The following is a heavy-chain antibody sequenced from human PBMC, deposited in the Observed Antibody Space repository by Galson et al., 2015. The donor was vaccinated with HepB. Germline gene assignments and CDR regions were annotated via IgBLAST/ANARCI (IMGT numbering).Heavy chain of an antibody. J-gene: IGHJ5*02. D-gene: IGHD6-25*01. CDR3: ARANGYSRGVDP. CDR2: INHSGST. Sequence: LSLTCAVYGGSFSGYYWSWIRQPPGKGLEWIGEINHSGSTNYNPSLKSRVTISVDTSKNQFSLKLSSVTAADTAVYYCARANGYSRGVDPWGQGTLVTVSS. V-gene: IGHV4-34*01. CDR1: GGSFSGYY.